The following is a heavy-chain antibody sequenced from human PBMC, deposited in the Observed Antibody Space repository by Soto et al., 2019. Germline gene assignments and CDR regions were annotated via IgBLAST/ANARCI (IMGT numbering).Heavy chain of an antibody. CDR2: ISGTGGST. V-gene: IGHV3-23*01. CDR1: GFTFRSYA. J-gene: IGHJ4*02. D-gene: IGHD2-2*01. Sequence: HPGGSLRLSCAASGFTFRSYAMNWVRQAPGKGLEWVSVISGTGGSTYYADSVKGRFTISRDNSKNTLYLQMNSLRAEDTAVYYCAKATSSTSCRCFDYWGQGTLVTVSS. CDR3: AKATSSTSCRCFDY.